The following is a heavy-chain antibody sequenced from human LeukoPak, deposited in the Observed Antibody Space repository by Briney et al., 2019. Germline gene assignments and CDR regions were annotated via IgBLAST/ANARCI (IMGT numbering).Heavy chain of an antibody. CDR2: IYYSGST. V-gene: IGHV4-39*07. CDR3: ARVPIYYYGSGSYSGGWFDP. J-gene: IGHJ5*02. CDR1: GGSISSSSYY. D-gene: IGHD3-10*01. Sequence: ASETLSLTCTVSGGSISSSSYYWGWIRQPPGKGLEWIGSIYYSGSTYYNPSLKSRVTISVDTSKNQFSLKLSSVTAADTAVYYCARVPIYYYGSGSYSGGWFDPWGQGTLVTVSS.